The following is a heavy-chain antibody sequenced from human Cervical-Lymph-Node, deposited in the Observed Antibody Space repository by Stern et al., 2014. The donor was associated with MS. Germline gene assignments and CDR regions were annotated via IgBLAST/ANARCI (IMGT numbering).Heavy chain of an antibody. J-gene: IGHJ5*02. Sequence: VQLVQSGPEVEDPGASVKLSCRASGFSFTNYYIHWVRQAPGRGPEWMGWININNGDTNYAQRVRGWGTMTRDTSVSTAFLELNRLKSDDTALYYCAKGGTIFGVVARNWFDPWGQGTLVTVSS. CDR1: GFSFTNYY. V-gene: IGHV1-2*04. CDR2: ININNGDT. CDR3: AKGGTIFGVVARNWFDP. D-gene: IGHD3-3*01.